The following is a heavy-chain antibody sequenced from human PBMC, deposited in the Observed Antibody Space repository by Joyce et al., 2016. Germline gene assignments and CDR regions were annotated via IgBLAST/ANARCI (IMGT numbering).Heavy chain of an antibody. V-gene: IGHV3-74*01. CDR1: GFSFSDYW. J-gene: IGHJ6*02. CDR3: ARNYYYYHGMDV. CDR2: INSVGRTI. Sequence: EVQLMESGGGLVQPGGFLRLSCAASGFSFSDYWMHWVRQGPGKVVGCVARINSVGRTISYADSVKGRFTISRDSAKNTLYLQMKSLRAEDTAVYYCARNYYYYHGMDVWGQGTTVTVSS.